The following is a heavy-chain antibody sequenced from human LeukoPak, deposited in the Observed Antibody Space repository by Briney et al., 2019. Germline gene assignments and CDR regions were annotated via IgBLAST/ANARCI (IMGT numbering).Heavy chain of an antibody. Sequence: SETLSLTCAVYGGSFSGYYWSRIRQPPGKGLEWIGEINHSGSTNYNPSLKSRVTISVDTSKNQFSLKLSSVTAADTAVYYCARVPYYDFWSGYYPFDYWGQGTLVTVSS. CDR3: ARVPYYDFWSGYYPFDY. V-gene: IGHV4-34*01. J-gene: IGHJ4*02. CDR2: INHSGST. D-gene: IGHD3-3*01. CDR1: GGSFSGYY.